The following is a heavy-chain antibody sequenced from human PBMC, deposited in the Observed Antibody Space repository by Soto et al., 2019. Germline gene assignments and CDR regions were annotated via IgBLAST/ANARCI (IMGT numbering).Heavy chain of an antibody. V-gene: IGHV4-59*01. CDR1: GGSISSYY. CDR3: ARDLGYYYYYGMDV. D-gene: IGHD7-27*01. CDR2: IYYSGST. J-gene: IGHJ6*02. Sequence: PSETLSLTCTVSGGSISSYYWSWIRQPPGKGLEWIGYIYYSGSTNYNPSLKSRVTISVDTSKNQFSLKLSSVTAADTAVYYCARDLGYYYYYGMDVWGQGTTVTVSS.